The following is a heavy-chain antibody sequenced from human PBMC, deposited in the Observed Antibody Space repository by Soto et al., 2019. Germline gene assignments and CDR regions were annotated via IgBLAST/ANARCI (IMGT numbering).Heavy chain of an antibody. Sequence: GGSLRLSCAASGFTFSSYAMSWVRQAPGKGLEWVSAISGSGGGTYYADSVKGRFTISRDNSKNTLYLQMNSLRAEDTAVYYCAKDLDGDSSPQDYYYYYMDGWGKGNTVTFSS. D-gene: IGHD6-19*01. CDR1: GFTFSSYA. V-gene: IGHV3-23*01. J-gene: IGHJ6*03. CDR2: ISGSGGGT. CDR3: AKDLDGDSSPQDYYYYYMDG.